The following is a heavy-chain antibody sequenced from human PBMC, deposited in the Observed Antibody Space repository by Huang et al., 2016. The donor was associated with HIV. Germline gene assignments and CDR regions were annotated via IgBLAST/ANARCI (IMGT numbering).Heavy chain of an antibody. J-gene: IGHJ6*02. Sequence: QVQLVQSGAEFKKPGASVKVSCKASGYTLTGYYLHWGRQAPGQGLGWMGWINPKRGDTKGAQRLQGKVSMTADTSINTAYMEVTRLTSDDTATYYCAKDRIWAPARLDRMDVWGQGTTVVVSS. V-gene: IGHV1-2*02. CDR3: AKDRIWAPARLDRMDV. CDR1: GYTLTGYY. CDR2: INPKRGDT. D-gene: IGHD6-19*01.